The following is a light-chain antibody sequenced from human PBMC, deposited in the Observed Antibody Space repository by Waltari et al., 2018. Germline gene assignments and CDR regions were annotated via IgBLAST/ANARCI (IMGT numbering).Light chain of an antibody. CDR1: SGHITYA. J-gene: IGLJ6*01. Sequence: QPVLTQSPSASASLGASVKLTCTLTSGHITYAIAWHQQQQGKAPRYLMRLDSVGSHTKGDGIPDRFSGSSSGAERYLTISNLQSEDEADYYCHTWTTGIHVFGSGTKLTVL. CDR2: LDSVGSH. V-gene: IGLV4-69*01. CDR3: HTWTTGIHV.